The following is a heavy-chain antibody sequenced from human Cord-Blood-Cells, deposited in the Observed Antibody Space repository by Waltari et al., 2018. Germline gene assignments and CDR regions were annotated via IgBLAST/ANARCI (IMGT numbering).Heavy chain of an antibody. V-gene: IGHV1-2*06. CDR2: INTNRVDT. Sequence: QVQLVQSGAEVKKPGASVKVSCKASGYTFTGYYMHWVRQAPGQGLEWMGRINTNRVDTNCAQKVQGRGTMTRATSISTAYRELSRLRSDDTAVYYCARDLIGYDSDGWGQGTTVTVSS. CDR1: GYTFTGYY. J-gene: IGHJ6*02. CDR3: ARDLIGYDSDG. D-gene: IGHD5-12*01.